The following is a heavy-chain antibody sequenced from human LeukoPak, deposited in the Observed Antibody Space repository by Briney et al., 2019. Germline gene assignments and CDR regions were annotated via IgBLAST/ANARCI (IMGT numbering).Heavy chain of an antibody. V-gene: IGHV4-39*01. CDR3: TRSTIAARQPFDY. CDR1: GVSISSSNYF. CDR2: KYYSGST. J-gene: IGHJ4*02. D-gene: IGHD6-6*01. Sequence: PSETLSLTCTVSGVSISSSNYFWGWIRQPPGKGLGWIGSKYYSGSTYYNPSLQSRVTISVDTSKNQFSLKLSSVTAADTAVYYCTRSTIAARQPFDYWGQGTLVTVSS.